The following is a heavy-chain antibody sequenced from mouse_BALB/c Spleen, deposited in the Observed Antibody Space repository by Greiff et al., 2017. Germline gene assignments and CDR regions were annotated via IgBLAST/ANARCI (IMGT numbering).Heavy chain of an antibody. D-gene: IGHD2-4*01. CDR1: GYTFTSYW. CDR2: INPSTGYT. V-gene: IGHV1-7*01. Sequence: SGAELAKPGASVKMSCKASGYTFTSYWMHSVKQRPGQGLEWIGYINPSTGYTEYNQKFKDKATLTADKSSSTAYMQLSSLTSEDSAVYYCARSLIYYDYSFDYWGQGTTLTVSS. CDR3: ARSLIYYDYSFDY. J-gene: IGHJ2*01.